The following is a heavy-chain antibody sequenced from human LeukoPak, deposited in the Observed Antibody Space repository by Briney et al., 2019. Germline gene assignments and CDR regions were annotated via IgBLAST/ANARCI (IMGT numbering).Heavy chain of an antibody. CDR3: ARVSRYYGSGSYNY. V-gene: IGHV3-48*03. CDR1: GFTFSSYE. CDR2: ISSSGSTI. J-gene: IGHJ4*02. Sequence: GGSLRLSCAASGFTFSSYEMNWGRQAPGKGLEGVSYISSSGSTIYYAASLKGRFTISRDNAKNSLYLQMNSLRAEDTAVYYCARVSRYYGSGSYNYWGQGTLVTVSS. D-gene: IGHD3-10*01.